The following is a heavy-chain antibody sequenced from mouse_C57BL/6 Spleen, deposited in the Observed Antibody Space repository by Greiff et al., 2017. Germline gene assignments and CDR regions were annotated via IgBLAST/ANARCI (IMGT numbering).Heavy chain of an antibody. CDR3: ASPPRNSGYCDY. Sequence: VQLQQSGAELVKPGASVKLSCTASGFNIKDYYMHWVKQRTEQGLEWIGRIDPEDGETKYAPKFKGKATITADTSSNTAYLQLSSLTSEDTAVYYCASPPRNSGYCDYWGQGTTLTVSS. J-gene: IGHJ2*01. CDR1: GFNIKDYY. D-gene: IGHD2-1*01. V-gene: IGHV14-2*01. CDR2: IDPEDGET.